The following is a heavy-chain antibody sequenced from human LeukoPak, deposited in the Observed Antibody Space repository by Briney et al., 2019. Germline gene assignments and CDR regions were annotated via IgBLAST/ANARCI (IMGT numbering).Heavy chain of an antibody. CDR2: IKQDGSEK. CDR1: GFTFSSYA. J-gene: IGHJ3*01. CDR3: ARDSQRFLGL. Sequence: GGSLRLSCAASGFTFSSYAMSWVRQAPGKGLEWVANIKQDGSEKYYVDSVKGRFTISRDNAKNSLYLQMNSLRAEDTAVYYCARDSQRFLGLWGQGTMVTVSS. D-gene: IGHD3-3*01. V-gene: IGHV3-7*01.